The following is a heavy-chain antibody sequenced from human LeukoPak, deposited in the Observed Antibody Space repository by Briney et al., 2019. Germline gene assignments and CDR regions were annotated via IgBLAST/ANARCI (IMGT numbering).Heavy chain of an antibody. J-gene: IGHJ5*02. D-gene: IGHD6-13*01. Sequence: SETLSLTCTVSGGSISSSSYYWGWIRQPPGKGLEWIGSIYYSGNTYYNPFLKSRVTVSVDTSKNQFSLKLNSVTAADTAVYYCARLPSSSWLNWFDPWGQGTLVTVSS. CDR3: ARLPSSSWLNWFDP. CDR1: GGSISSSSYY. V-gene: IGHV4-39*01. CDR2: IYYSGNT.